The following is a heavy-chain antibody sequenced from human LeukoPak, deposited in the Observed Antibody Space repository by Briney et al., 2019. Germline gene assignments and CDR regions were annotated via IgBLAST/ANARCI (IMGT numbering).Heavy chain of an antibody. D-gene: IGHD3-3*01. CDR3: AKDQYYDFWSGYYINWFDP. CDR1: GFSFSTHG. V-gene: IGHV3-23*01. CDR2: ISAGGDRT. J-gene: IGHJ5*02. Sequence: GGSLRLSCAASGFSFSTHGIHWVRQAPGKGLDWVSAISAGGDRTDYAHSVKGRFIISRDNSKNTLYLQMNSLRAEDTAVYYYAKDQYYDFWSGYYINWFDPWGQGTLVTVSS.